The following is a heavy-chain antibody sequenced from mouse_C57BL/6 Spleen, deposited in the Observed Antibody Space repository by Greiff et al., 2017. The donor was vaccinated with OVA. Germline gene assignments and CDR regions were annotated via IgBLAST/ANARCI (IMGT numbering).Heavy chain of an antibody. V-gene: IGHV1-64*01. J-gene: IGHJ3*01. Sequence: QVQLQQPGAELVKPGASVKLPCKASGYTFTSYWMHWVKQRPGQGLEWIGMIHPNSGSTNYNEKFKSKATLTVDKSSSTAYMQLSSLTSEDSAVYYCAILTGTQFAYWGQGTLVTVSA. CDR3: AILTGTQFAY. CDR2: IHPNSGST. CDR1: GYTFTSYW. D-gene: IGHD4-1*01.